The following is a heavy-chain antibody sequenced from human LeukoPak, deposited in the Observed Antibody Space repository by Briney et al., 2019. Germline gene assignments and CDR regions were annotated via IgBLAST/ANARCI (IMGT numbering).Heavy chain of an antibody. Sequence: SQTLSLTCTVSRGSISSDNYYWSWIRQPAGKGLEWIGRIYTSGSTNYNPSLKSRVTMSVDTSKNQFSLKLSSVTAADTAVYYCARNRGGPSIVATIIGGFDYWGQGTLVTVSS. CDR2: IYTSGST. D-gene: IGHD5-12*01. CDR3: ARNRGGPSIVATIIGGFDY. V-gene: IGHV4-61*02. J-gene: IGHJ4*02. CDR1: RGSISSDNYY.